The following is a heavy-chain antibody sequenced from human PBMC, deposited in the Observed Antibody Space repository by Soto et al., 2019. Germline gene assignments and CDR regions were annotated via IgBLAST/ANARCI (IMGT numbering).Heavy chain of an antibody. CDR3: AREGSSILYYFDY. CDR2: IWYDGSNK. D-gene: IGHD2-21*01. J-gene: IGHJ4*02. CDR1: GFTFSSYW. Sequence: PGGSLRLSCTASGFTFSSYWTSWVRQDPGKGLEWVAVIWYDGSNKYYADSVKGRFTISRDNSKNTLYLQMNSLRAEDTAVYYCAREGSSILYYFDYWGQGTLVTVSS. V-gene: IGHV3-33*08.